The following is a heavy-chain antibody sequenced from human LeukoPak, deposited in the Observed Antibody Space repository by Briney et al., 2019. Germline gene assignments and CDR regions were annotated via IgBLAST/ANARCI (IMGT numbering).Heavy chain of an antibody. J-gene: IGHJ4*02. CDR3: AKELDGDFDY. Sequence: GGSLRLSCAASGFSFSSYGMDWVRQAPGKGLEWVAFIRYDGSSKYYADSVKGRFTISRDDSKNTLYLQMNSLRAEDTAVYYCAKELDGDFDYWGQGTLVTVSS. CDR2: IRYDGSSK. CDR1: GFSFSSYG. V-gene: IGHV3-30*02. D-gene: IGHD3/OR15-3a*01.